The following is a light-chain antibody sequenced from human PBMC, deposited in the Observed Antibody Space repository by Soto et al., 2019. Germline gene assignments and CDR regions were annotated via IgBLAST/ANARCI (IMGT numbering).Light chain of an antibody. CDR2: GAS. J-gene: IGKJ5*01. CDR3: QQYNNWPPIT. V-gene: IGKV3-15*01. Sequence: DIDMTQSPAILTVSPGERATLSCRASQSVSSNLAWYQQKPGQAPRLLIYGASTRATGIPARFSGSGSGTEFTLTISSLQSEAFAVYYCQQYNNWPPITFGQGTRLE. CDR1: QSVSSN.